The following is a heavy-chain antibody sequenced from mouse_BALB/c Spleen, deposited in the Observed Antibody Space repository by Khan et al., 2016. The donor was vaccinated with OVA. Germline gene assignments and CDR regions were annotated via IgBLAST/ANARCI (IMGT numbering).Heavy chain of an antibody. CDR2: INTHSGVP. D-gene: IGHD2-14*01. CDR1: GYTFTTAG. J-gene: IGHJ4*01. Sequence: QIQLVQSGPELKKPGETVRISCKASGYTFTTAGMQWVQKMLGKGLKWIGWINTHSGVPKYAEDFKGRFAFSLETSASTVYLQITNLKNEDTATYFSARGGAAFYRNDGGAMDYWGQGTSVTVSS. V-gene: IGHV9-4*02. CDR3: ARGGAAFYRNDGGAMDY.